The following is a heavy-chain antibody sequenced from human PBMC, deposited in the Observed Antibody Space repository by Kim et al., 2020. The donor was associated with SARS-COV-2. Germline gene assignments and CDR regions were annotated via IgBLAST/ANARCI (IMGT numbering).Heavy chain of an antibody. CDR3: ARIFSSYYYLDV. J-gene: IGHJ6*03. V-gene: IGHV4-39*01. Sequence: YDNPSLKSRVTMSADTSRNQISLKLSSVTAADTAVYFCARIFSSYYYLDVWGKGTSVTVSS.